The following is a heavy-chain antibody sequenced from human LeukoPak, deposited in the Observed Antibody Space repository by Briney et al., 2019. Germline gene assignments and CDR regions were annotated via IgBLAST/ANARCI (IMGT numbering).Heavy chain of an antibody. Sequence: RGESLKISCKGSGYSFTSYWISWVRQMPGKGLEWMGRIDPSDSYTNYSPSLQGHVTISADKSISTAYLQWSSLKASDTAMYYCARLDDDYYGSGSYSYYWGQGTLVTVSS. J-gene: IGHJ4*02. V-gene: IGHV5-10-1*01. CDR1: GYSFTSYW. CDR3: ARLDDDYYGSGSYSYY. CDR2: IDPSDSYT. D-gene: IGHD3-10*01.